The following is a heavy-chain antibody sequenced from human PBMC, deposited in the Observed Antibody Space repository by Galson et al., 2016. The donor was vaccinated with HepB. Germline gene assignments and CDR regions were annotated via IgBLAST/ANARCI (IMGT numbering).Heavy chain of an antibody. V-gene: IGHV3-23*01. CDR2: ISGSGSSK. CDR1: GFSFNTYA. D-gene: IGHD2-2*01. J-gene: IGHJ6*02. CDR3: ARVIGIPSANFYHGFDV. Sequence: SLRLSCAASGFSFNTYAMSWVRQAPGKGLEWVSAISGSGSSKYNADSVRGRFTVSRDNSKNTVFLQLNSLRAGDTALYYCARVIGIPSANFYHGFDVWGQGTTVTVSS.